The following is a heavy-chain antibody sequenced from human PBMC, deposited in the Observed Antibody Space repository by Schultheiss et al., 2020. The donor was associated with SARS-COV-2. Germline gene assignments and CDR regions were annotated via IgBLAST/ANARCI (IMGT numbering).Heavy chain of an antibody. CDR2: IYYSGST. Sequence: SETLSLTCTVSGGSISSYYWGWIRQPPGKGLEWIGSIYYSGSTNYNPSLKSRVTISVDTSKNQFSLKLSSVTAADTAVYYCARVAWTTTVVTPIDYWGQGTLVTVSS. D-gene: IGHD4-23*01. CDR1: GGSISSYY. V-gene: IGHV4-39*07. J-gene: IGHJ4*02. CDR3: ARVAWTTTVVTPIDY.